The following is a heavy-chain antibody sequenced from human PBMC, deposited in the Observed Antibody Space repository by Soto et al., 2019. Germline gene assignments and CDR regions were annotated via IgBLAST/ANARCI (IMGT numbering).Heavy chain of an antibody. J-gene: IGHJ6*03. D-gene: IGHD4-4*01. Sequence: GGSLRLSCAASGFTVSSNYMSWVRQAPGKGLEWVSVIYSGGSTYYADSVKGRFTISRHNSKNTLYLQMNSLRAEDTAVYYCARDRGYSNYEYYYYMDVWGKGTTVTVSS. CDR2: IYSGGST. CDR3: ARDRGYSNYEYYYYMDV. V-gene: IGHV3-53*04. CDR1: GFTVSSNY.